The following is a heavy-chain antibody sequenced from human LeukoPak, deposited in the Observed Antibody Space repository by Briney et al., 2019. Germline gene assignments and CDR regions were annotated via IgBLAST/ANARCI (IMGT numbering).Heavy chain of an antibody. CDR1: GFTFTNHY. CDR2: IGPHSTFT. V-gene: IGHV1-2*02. D-gene: IGHD2/OR15-2a*01. Sequence: ASMKVSCKSSGFTFTNHYIHWARQGPGQGLEWTGYIGPHSTFTSSPQEFQGRVTMTRDASMSTAYMELTRLTSDDTAVYYCVREGEGPLSKDFDYWGQGTLVTVSS. CDR3: VREGEGPLSKDFDY. J-gene: IGHJ4*02.